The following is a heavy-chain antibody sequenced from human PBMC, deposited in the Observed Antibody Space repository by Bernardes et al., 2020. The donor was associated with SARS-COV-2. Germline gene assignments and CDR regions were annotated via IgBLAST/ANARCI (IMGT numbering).Heavy chain of an antibody. V-gene: IGHV1-18*01. Sequence: ASVKDSCKASGYTFTSYGISWVRQAPGQGLEWMGWISAYNGNTNYAQKLQGRVTMTTDTSTSTAYMELRSLRSDDTAVYYCARDPSGRRYSSGWHLDWGQGTLVTVTS. CDR3: ARDPSGRRYSSGWHLD. D-gene: IGHD6-19*01. CDR2: ISAYNGNT. J-gene: IGHJ4*02. CDR1: GYTFTSYG.